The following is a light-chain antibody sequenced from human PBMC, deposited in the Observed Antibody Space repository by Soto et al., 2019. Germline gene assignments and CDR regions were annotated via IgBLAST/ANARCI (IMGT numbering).Light chain of an antibody. J-gene: IGKJ1*01. Sequence: EIVLTQSPGTLSLSPGERATLSCRPSQSVSSSYLAWYQQKPGQAPRLLIYGASSRATGIPDRFSGSVSGTDFTLTISRLEPEDFAVYYCQQYGSSPLAFGQGTKVDIK. CDR2: GAS. CDR3: QQYGSSPLA. V-gene: IGKV3-20*01. CDR1: QSVSSSY.